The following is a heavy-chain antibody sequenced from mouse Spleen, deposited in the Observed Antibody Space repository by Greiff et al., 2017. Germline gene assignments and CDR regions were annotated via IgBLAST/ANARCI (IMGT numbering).Heavy chain of an antibody. CDR3: ARHGDCDGVDYFDY. CDR2: ISSGGSYT. CDR1: GFTFSSYG. J-gene: IGHJ2*01. V-gene: IGHV5-6*01. Sequence: EVHLVESGGDLVKPGGSLKLSCAASGFTFSSYGMSWVRQTPDKRLEWVATISSGGSYTYYTDSVKGRFTITRDNAKNTLYLQMSSLKSEDTAMYYCARHGDCDGVDYFDYWGQGTTLTVSS.